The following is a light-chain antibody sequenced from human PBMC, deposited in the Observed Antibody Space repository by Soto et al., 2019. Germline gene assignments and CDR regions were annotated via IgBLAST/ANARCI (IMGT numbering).Light chain of an antibody. CDR3: HQYYSSPPT. CDR2: GAS. Sequence: IVLTQAPGTLSVSRGERATVSCRARKTVSSGFLAWYQQKVGQAPRLRIYGASTRATGIPDRFSGSGSGTDFTLTIDRLEPEDFAVYYCHQYYSSPPTFGGGTQVDIK. J-gene: IGKJ4*01. CDR1: KTVSSGF. V-gene: IGKV3-20*01.